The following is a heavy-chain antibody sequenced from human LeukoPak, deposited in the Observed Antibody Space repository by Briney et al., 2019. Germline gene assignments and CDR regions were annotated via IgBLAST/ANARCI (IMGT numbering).Heavy chain of an antibody. CDR1: GGSISGYY. J-gene: IGHJ5*02. CDR3: ARGHYGFDP. CDR2: IYYSGST. V-gene: IGHV4-59*08. Sequence: SETLSLTCTVSGGSISGYYWGWIRQPPGKGLEWIGYIYYSGSTNYNPSLNSRATVSVDTSKNQCTLKLSSVTAADTAVYYCARGHYGFDPWGQGTLVTVSS. D-gene: IGHD3-16*01.